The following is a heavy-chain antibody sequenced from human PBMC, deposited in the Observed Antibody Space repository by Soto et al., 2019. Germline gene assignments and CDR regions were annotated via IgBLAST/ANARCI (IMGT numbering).Heavy chain of an antibody. Sequence: QVQLVQSGAEVNKPGASVTVSRKASGYTFSRHGISWVRQALGQGLEWMAWSGNTNYAQKFQGRLTLTTNPSTRTAYMELRSLRSDDTAVYYCARGADDVSSGYYYEYWGQGTLVTVSS. CDR3: ARGADDVSSGYYYEY. CDR1: GYTFSRHG. J-gene: IGHJ4*02. CDR2: SGNT. V-gene: IGHV1-18*04. D-gene: IGHD3-3*01.